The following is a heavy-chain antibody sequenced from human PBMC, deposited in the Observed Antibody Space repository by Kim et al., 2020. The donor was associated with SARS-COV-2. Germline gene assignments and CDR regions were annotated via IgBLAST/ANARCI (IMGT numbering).Heavy chain of an antibody. V-gene: IGHV3-53*04. Sequence: DSVKGRFTISRHNSKNTLYLQMNSLRAEDTAVYYCASSYYGSGSNGALDYWGQGTLVTVSS. J-gene: IGHJ4*02. CDR3: ASSYYGSGSNGALDY. D-gene: IGHD3-10*01.